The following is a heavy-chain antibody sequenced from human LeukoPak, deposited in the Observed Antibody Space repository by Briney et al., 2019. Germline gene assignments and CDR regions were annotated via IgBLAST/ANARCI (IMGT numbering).Heavy chain of an antibody. D-gene: IGHD3-22*01. Sequence: SQTLSLTCTVSGGSISSGSYYWSWIQQPAGKGLEWIGCIYTSGSTNYNPSLKSRVTISVDTSKNQFSLKLSSVTAADTAVYYCARRPSYYYDSSGYGMDVWGQGTTVTVSS. CDR1: GGSISSGSYY. J-gene: IGHJ6*02. V-gene: IGHV4-61*02. CDR3: ARRPSYYYDSSGYGMDV. CDR2: IYTSGST.